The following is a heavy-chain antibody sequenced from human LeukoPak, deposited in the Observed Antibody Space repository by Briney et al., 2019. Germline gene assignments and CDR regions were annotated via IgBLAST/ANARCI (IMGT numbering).Heavy chain of an antibody. D-gene: IGHD3-22*01. CDR3: ARGRDYYDSSAPFDY. V-gene: IGHV3-20*01. CDR2: INWNGGST. CDR1: GFTFDDYG. Sequence: GGSLRLSCAASGFTFDDYGMSWVRQAPGKGLGWVSGINWNGGSTGYADSVKDRFTIARDNAKNSLYLQMNSLRAEDTALYHCARGRDYYDSSAPFDYWGQGTLVTVSS. J-gene: IGHJ4*02.